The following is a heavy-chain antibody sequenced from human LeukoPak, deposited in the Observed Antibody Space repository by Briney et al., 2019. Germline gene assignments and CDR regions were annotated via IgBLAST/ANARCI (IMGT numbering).Heavy chain of an antibody. CDR3: ARGSFTVTTPFDY. J-gene: IGHJ4*02. CDR1: GGTFSSYT. D-gene: IGHD4-11*01. V-gene: IGHV1-69*02. CDR2: IIPILGIA. Sequence: GASVKVSCTASGGTFSSYTISWVRQAPGPGLEWMGRIIPILGIANYAQKFQGRVTITADKSTSTAYMELSSLRSEDTAVYYCARGSFTVTTPFDYWGQGTLVTVSS.